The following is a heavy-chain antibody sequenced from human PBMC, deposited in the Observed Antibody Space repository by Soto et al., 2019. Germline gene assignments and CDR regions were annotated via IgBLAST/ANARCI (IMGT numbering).Heavy chain of an antibody. CDR1: GFTFSNAW. V-gene: IGHV3-15*07. D-gene: IGHD5-18*01. Sequence: GGSLRLSCAASGFTFSNAWMNWVRQAPGKGLEWVGRIKSKTDGGTTDYAAPVKGRFTISRDDSKNTLYLQMNSLKTEDTAVYYCTTGYGYGYVMYGMDVWGQGTTVTVSS. CDR2: IKSKTDGGTT. CDR3: TTGYGYGYVMYGMDV. J-gene: IGHJ6*02.